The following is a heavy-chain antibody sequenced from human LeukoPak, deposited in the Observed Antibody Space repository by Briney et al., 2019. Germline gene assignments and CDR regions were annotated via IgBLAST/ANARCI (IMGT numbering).Heavy chain of an antibody. CDR1: GGSISSYY. CDR3: AREWYALSMDYYYYYMDV. CDR2: IYTSGST. J-gene: IGHJ6*03. Sequence: PSETQSLTCTVSGGSISSYYWSWIRQPAGKGLEWIGRIYTSGSTNYNPSLKSRVTMSVDTSKNQFSLKLSSVTAADTAVYYCAREWYALSMDYYYYYMDVWGKGTTVTVSS. V-gene: IGHV4-4*07. D-gene: IGHD2-15*01.